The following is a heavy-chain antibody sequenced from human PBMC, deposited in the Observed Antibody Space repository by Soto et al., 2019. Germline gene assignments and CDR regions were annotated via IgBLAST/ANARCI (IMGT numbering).Heavy chain of an antibody. CDR3: ARHITGGYCSGGSCYSWLNYFDY. V-gene: IGHV4-30-2*03. CDR1: GGSISSGGYS. CDR2: IYHSGST. D-gene: IGHD2-15*01. Sequence: PSETLSLTCAVSGGSISSGGYSWSWIRQPPGKGLEWIGYIYHSGSTYYNPSLKSRVTISVDTSKNQFSLKLSSVTAADTAVYYCARHITGGYCSGGSCYSWLNYFDYWGQGTLVTVSS. J-gene: IGHJ4*02.